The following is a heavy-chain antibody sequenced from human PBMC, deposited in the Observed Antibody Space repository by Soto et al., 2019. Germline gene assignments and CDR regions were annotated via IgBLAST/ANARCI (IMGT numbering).Heavy chain of an antibody. CDR3: ARYASGGSYYYSGMDV. CDR2: VLFDGSNK. D-gene: IGHD2-2*01. Sequence: GGSLRLSCAASGFSFSRYGLHWVRRAPGKGLEWLAVVLFDGSNKDYADSVKGRSTFSRDNSKKSLYLQMNSLRAEDTAVYYSARYASGGSYYYSGMDVWGLGTTVTVSS. J-gene: IGHJ6*02. V-gene: IGHV3-33*01. CDR1: GFSFSRYG.